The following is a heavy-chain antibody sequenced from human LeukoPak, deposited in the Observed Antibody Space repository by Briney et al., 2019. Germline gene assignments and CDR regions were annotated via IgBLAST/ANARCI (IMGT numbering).Heavy chain of an antibody. V-gene: IGHV3-23*01. Sequence: GGSLRLSCAASGFTFSTYAMNWVRQPPGKGLEWVSAISGSGGSTYYADSVKGRFTISRDNSKNTLYLQMNSLRAEDTAVYYCAKEQVGATSSPPFDYWGQGTLVTVSS. CDR3: AKEQVGATSSPPFDY. CDR1: GFTFSTYA. J-gene: IGHJ4*02. CDR2: ISGSGGST. D-gene: IGHD1-26*01.